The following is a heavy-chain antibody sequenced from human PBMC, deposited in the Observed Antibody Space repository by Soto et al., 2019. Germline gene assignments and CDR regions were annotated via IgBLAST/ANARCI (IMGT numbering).Heavy chain of an antibody. Sequence: PAGTLSLTCTVSGGSISSYYWSWIRQPPGKGLEWIGYIDDSGSTKYNASLKSGGTISVDTYKTQCSLKLSSVTAADAAVYYCERANGRYYYDSSGHYGMDVWGQGTTVTVSS. D-gene: IGHD3-22*01. CDR2: IDDSGST. CDR3: ERANGRYYYDSSGHYGMDV. V-gene: IGHV4-59*01. J-gene: IGHJ6*02. CDR1: GGSISSYY.